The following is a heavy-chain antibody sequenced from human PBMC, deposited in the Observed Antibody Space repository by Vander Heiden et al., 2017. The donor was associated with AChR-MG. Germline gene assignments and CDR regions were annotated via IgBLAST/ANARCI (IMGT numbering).Heavy chain of an antibody. V-gene: IGHV4-61*02. CDR2: IYTSGST. J-gene: IGHJ6*02. CDR1: GGPISRASYY. D-gene: IGHD5-12*01. CDR3: ARMPRATIYYYYGMDV. Sequence: QVQLQESGPGLVKPSQTLSLTCTVSGGPISRASYYWRWIRQPAGKGLEWIGRIYTSGSTNYNPSLKSRVTISVDTSKNQFSLKLSSVTAADTAVYYCARMPRATIYYYYGMDVWGQGTTVTVSS.